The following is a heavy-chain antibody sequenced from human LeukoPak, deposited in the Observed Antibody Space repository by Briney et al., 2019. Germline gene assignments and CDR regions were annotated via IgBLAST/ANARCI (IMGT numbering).Heavy chain of an antibody. CDR3: ARGAGNYDILTGYYSGYAFDI. J-gene: IGHJ3*02. Sequence: GESLKISCKGSGYSFTSYWIGWVRQMPGKGLEWMGIIYPGDSDTRYGPSFQGQVTISADKSISTAYLQWSSLKASDTAMYYCARGAGNYDILTGYYSGYAFDIWGQGTMVTVSS. D-gene: IGHD3-9*01. V-gene: IGHV5-51*01. CDR1: GYSFTSYW. CDR2: IYPGDSDT.